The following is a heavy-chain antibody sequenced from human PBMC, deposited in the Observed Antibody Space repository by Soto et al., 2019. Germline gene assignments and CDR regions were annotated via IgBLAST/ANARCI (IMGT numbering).Heavy chain of an antibody. CDR3: AKGRCSGGSCPSAH. D-gene: IGHD2-15*01. Sequence: EVQLVESGGGLVQPGRSLRLSCAASGFTFDDYAMHWVRQAPGKGLEWVSGISWNSGSIGYADSVKGRFTISRDNAKNSLYLQMNSLRAEDTALYYCAKGRCSGGSCPSAHWGQGTLVTVSS. CDR1: GFTFDDYA. J-gene: IGHJ4*02. CDR2: ISWNSGSI. V-gene: IGHV3-9*01.